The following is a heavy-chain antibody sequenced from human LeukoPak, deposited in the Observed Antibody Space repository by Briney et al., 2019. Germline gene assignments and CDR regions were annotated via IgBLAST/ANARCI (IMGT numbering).Heavy chain of an antibody. CDR1: GFTFSDYS. V-gene: IGHV3-7*04. CDR3: ARDVVVVPLY. Sequence: GGSLRLSCTASGFTFSDYSMSWVRQAPGKGLEWVANIKKDGSEKNYVDSAKGRFTISRDNAKNSLYLQMNSLRAEDTAVYYCARDVVVVPLYWGRGTLVTVSS. CDR2: IKKDGSEK. J-gene: IGHJ4*02. D-gene: IGHD3-22*01.